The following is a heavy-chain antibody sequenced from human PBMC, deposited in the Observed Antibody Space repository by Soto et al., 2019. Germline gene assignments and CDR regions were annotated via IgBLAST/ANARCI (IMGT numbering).Heavy chain of an antibody. CDR2: IIPMLGMS. CDR1: GDTFSRST. D-gene: IGHD3-10*01. J-gene: IGHJ4*02. V-gene: IGHV1-69*02. Sequence: QVQLVQSGAEVTKPGSSVTVSCTASGDTFSRSTLSWVRQAPGQRLEWMGRIIPMLGMSNSALKFQGRLTISADTSTNKVYMHLKSLRSDDTAVYYCATSYGSGSAHFDSWGQGTLVTVSS. CDR3: ATSYGSGSAHFDS.